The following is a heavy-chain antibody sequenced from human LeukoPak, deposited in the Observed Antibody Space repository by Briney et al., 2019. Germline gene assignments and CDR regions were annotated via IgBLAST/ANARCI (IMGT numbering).Heavy chain of an antibody. Sequence: PGRSLRLSCAASGFTFSSYGMHWVRQAPGKGLEWVAVIWYDGRNKYYADSVKGRFTISRDNSKNTLYLQMNSLRAEDTAVYYCARDLRDGYSDAFDIWGQGTMVTVSS. J-gene: IGHJ3*02. CDR1: GFTFSSYG. D-gene: IGHD5-24*01. CDR3: ARDLRDGYSDAFDI. CDR2: IWYDGRNK. V-gene: IGHV3-33*01.